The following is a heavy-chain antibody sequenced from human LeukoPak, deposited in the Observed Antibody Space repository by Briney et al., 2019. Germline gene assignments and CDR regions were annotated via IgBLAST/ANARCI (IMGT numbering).Heavy chain of an antibody. CDR3: AKSAHSSWYGALDY. V-gene: IGHV3-30*18. CDR1: GFIFSTYG. CDR2: ISHDGSNE. D-gene: IGHD6-13*01. Sequence: GMSLRLSCAASGFIFSTYGMHWVRQAPGKGLEWVAVISHDGSNEFYADSVKGRFSISRDNSKNTQYLQMNRLRAEDTAVYYCAKSAHSSWYGALDYWGQGTLVTVSS. J-gene: IGHJ4*02.